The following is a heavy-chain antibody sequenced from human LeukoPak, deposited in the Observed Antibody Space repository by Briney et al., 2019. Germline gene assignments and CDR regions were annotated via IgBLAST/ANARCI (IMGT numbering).Heavy chain of an antibody. CDR3: ASNPGYSSSGYGY. J-gene: IGHJ4*02. D-gene: IGHD6-13*01. V-gene: IGHV4-34*01. CDR1: GFTFSSYA. Sequence: GSLRLSCAASGFTFSSYAMSWIRQPPGKGLEWIGEINHSGSTNYNPSLKSRVTISVDTSKNQFSLKLSSVTAADTAVYYCASNPGYSSSGYGYWGQGTLVTVSS. CDR2: INHSGST.